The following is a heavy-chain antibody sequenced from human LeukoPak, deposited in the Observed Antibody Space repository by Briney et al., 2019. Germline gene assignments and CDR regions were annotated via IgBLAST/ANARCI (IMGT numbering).Heavy chain of an antibody. V-gene: IGHV3-66*01. J-gene: IGHJ4*02. CDR2: INSGGST. CDR1: GFTATNND. D-gene: IGHD2-15*01. CDR3: ARDLISGPATHDS. Sequence: PGGSLRLSCAASGFTATNNDMNWVRQAPGKGLEWVSVINSGGSTYFADSVKGRFTVSRDNSKNTLSLQMNSLRVEDTAVYYCARDLISGPATHDSWGQGALVTVSS.